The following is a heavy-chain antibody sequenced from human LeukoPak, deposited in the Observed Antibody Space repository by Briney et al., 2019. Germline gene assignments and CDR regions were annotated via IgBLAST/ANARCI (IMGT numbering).Heavy chain of an antibody. D-gene: IGHD2-2*02. Sequence: SGPTLVNPTQTLTLTCTFSGFSLSTSGVGVGWIRQPPGXALXXXALIYWDDDKRYSPSLKSRLTITKDTSKNQVVLTMTNMDXXXXXXXXXXXEYXSXTSCYRGIXYWGQGTLVTVSS. V-gene: IGHV2-5*02. CDR3: XXEYXSXTSCYRGIXY. CDR1: GFSLSTSGVG. CDR2: IYWDDDK. J-gene: IGHJ4*02.